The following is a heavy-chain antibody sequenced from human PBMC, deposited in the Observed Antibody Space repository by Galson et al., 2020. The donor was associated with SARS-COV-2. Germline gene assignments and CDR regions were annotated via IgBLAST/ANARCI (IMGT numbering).Heavy chain of an antibody. J-gene: IGHJ4*02. CDR3: VKDFWGRPSSSGPFHY. CDR2: ISTNGGGT. V-gene: IGHV3-64D*06. Sequence: GGSLRLSCSASGFTFTNYAMHWVRQAPGQGLEFVSSISTNGGGTDYADSVKGRFTISRDNSKNTLYLQMSSLRAEDTALYYCVKDFWGRPSSSGPFHYWGQGALVTVSS. CDR1: GFTFTNYA. D-gene: IGHD5-18*01.